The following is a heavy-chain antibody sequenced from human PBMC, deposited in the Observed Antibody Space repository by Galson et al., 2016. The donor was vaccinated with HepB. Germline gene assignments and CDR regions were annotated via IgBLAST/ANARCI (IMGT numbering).Heavy chain of an antibody. V-gene: IGHV3-30*03. Sequence: SLRLSCAASGFTFSNYGMQWVRQAPGKGLQWVALISYDGRTKFYADSVKGRFTIYRDTSKNTLYLQMNSLKAEDTAVYHCARESRNSWLNFWYFDLWGRGTLVTVSS. CDR3: ARESRNSWLNFWYFDL. D-gene: IGHD6-13*01. CDR1: GFTFSNYG. CDR2: ISYDGRTK. J-gene: IGHJ2*01.